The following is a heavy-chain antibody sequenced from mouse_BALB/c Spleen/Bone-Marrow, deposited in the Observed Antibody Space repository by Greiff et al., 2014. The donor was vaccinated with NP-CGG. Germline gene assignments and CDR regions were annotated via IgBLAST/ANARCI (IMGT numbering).Heavy chain of an antibody. J-gene: IGHJ1*01. V-gene: IGHV14-3*02. CDR3: TRPSFYYDSNYWYFDV. D-gene: IGHD1-1*01. CDR2: IDPANGDT. CDR1: GFNIKDTY. Sequence: EVQLQESGSELVKPGASVKLSCAASGFNIKDTYMHWVKQRPEQGLEWIGRIDPANGDTKYDPKFQGKATITADTSSNTAYLQLSSLTSEDTAVYYCTRPSFYYDSNYWYFDVWGAGTPVTVSS.